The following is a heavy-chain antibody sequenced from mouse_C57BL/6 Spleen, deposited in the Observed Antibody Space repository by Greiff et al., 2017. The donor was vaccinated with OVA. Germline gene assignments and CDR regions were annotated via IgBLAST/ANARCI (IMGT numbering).Heavy chain of an antibody. J-gene: IGHJ1*03. Sequence: QVHLQQPGAELVKPGASVKMSCKASGYTFTSSWITWVKQRPGQGLEWIGGIYPGSGSTNYNQKFKGKATLTVDTSSSTAYLQLSSLTSEDSAVYYCAVSYCSRWGAFGGWGKGTTVTVAT. V-gene: IGHV1-55*01. CDR1: GYTFTSSW. CDR2: IYPGSGST. CDR3: AVSYCSRWGAFGG. D-gene: IGHD1-1*01.